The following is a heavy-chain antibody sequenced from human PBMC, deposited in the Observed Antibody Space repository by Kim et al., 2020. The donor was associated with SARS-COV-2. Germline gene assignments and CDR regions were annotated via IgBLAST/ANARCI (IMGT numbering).Heavy chain of an antibody. Sequence: GGSLRLSCTASGFTFSNSAMHWVRQAPGKGLEWVAIIWYDGSYQYYADSVKGRFTISRDNSENIVYLQMSSLRGEDTAMYYCARDAGTFVRGPIIMVHGLPDPRRQGTQVTVSS. CDR3: ARDAGTFVRGPIIMVHGLPDP. V-gene: IGHV3-33*01. J-gene: IGHJ5*02. D-gene: IGHD3-10*01. CDR2: IWYDGSYQ. CDR1: GFTFSNSA.